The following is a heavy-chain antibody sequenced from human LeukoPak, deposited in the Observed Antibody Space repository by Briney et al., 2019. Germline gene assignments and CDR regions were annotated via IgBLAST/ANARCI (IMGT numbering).Heavy chain of an antibody. CDR2: ISSSNNI. D-gene: IGHD3-10*01. V-gene: IGHV3-48*04. CDR3: ARAFARGIDY. Sequence: GGSLRLSCAASGFTFSSYDMSWVRQAPGKGLEWVSYISSSNNIYYADSVKGRFTISRDNAKNSLYLQMNSLRAEDTAVYYCARAFARGIDYWGQGTLVTVSS. J-gene: IGHJ4*02. CDR1: GFTFSSYD.